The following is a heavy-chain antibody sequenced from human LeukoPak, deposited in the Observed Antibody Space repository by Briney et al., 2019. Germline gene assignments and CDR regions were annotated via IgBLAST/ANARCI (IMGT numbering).Heavy chain of an antibody. CDR2: IRYDGSNK. J-gene: IGHJ4*02. Sequence: TGGSLRLSCAASGFTFSGYGMHWVRQAPGKGLEWVAFIRYDGSNKYYADSVKGRFTISRDNSKNTLYLQMNSLRAEDTAVYYCAKPPIYSYGRFDYWGQGTLVTVSS. D-gene: IGHD5-18*01. CDR3: AKPPIYSYGRFDY. V-gene: IGHV3-30*02. CDR1: GFTFSGYG.